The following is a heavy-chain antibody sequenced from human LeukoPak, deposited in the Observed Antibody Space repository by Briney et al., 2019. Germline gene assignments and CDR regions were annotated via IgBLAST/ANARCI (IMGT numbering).Heavy chain of an antibody. CDR1: GFTFSVHW. V-gene: IGHV3-74*01. CDR2: ISGDGSDT. CDR3: ARVARWFDP. Sequence: GGSLRLSCAASGFTFSVHWMHWVRQAPGKGLVWVSRISGDGSDTSYADSVKGRFTISRDNAKNTVFLQVNSLGAEDTAVYYCARVARWFDPWGQGTLVTVSS. J-gene: IGHJ5*02.